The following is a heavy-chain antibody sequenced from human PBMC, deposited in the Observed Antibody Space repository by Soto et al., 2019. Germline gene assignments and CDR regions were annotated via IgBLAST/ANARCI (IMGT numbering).Heavy chain of an antibody. J-gene: IGHJ4*02. D-gene: IGHD6-13*01. Sequence: GGSLRLSCAASGFTFSSYWMSWVRQAPGKGLEWVANIKQDGSEKYYVDSVKGRFTISRDNAKNSLYLQMNSLRAEDTAVYYCSKLGIAAAFDYWGQGTLVTVSS. CDR3: SKLGIAAAFDY. CDR2: IKQDGSEK. V-gene: IGHV3-7*05. CDR1: GFTFSSYW.